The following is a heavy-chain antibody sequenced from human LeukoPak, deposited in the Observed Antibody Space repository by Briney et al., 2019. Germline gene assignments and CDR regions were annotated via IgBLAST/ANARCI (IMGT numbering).Heavy chain of an antibody. J-gene: IGHJ5*02. CDR1: GGSITSYY. D-gene: IGHD5-12*01. V-gene: IGHV4-59*08. CDR3: ARQFEILADIEAWGLFDP. CDR2: IYYSGST. Sequence: PSETLSLTCTVSGGSITSYYWSWIRQPPGKGLEWIGYIYYSGSTNYNPSLKSRVTISVDASKNQFSLKLSSVTAADTAVYYCARQFEILADIEAWGLFDPWGQGTLVTVSS.